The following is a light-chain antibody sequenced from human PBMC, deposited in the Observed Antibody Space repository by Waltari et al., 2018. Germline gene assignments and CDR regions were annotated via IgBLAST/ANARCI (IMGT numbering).Light chain of an antibody. V-gene: IGLV2-14*01. CDR3: SSYTSNNIWV. CDR2: DVS. CDR1: SSAVGGYNY. J-gene: IGLJ3*02. Sequence: QSALTQPASVSGSPGQSITISCPGTSSAVGGYNYVSWYQQHPGKAPKFMIYDVSQRPSGVSNRFSGSKSGNTASLTISGLQAEDEADYYCSSYTSNNIWVFGGGTKLTVL.